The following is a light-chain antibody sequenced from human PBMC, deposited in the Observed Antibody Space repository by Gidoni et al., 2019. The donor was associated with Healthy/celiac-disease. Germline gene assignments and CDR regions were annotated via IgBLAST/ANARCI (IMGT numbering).Light chain of an antibody. CDR2: EVT. CDR3: SAFSSKFTYV. Sequence: SALPQPASVSGSPGQSITCSCTGTSSDIGSYNHVSWYQQHPGNAPKLLIYEVTYRPSGVSSRCSCSKSGNSAAPTISGRPAADEGDDYCSAFSSKFTYVFGTGTRVTVL. J-gene: IGLJ1*01. CDR1: SSDIGSYNH. V-gene: IGLV2-14*01.